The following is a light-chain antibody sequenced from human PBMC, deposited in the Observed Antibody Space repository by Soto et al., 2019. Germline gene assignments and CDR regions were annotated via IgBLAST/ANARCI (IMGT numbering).Light chain of an antibody. V-gene: IGKV3-20*01. CDR1: QSVSSSS. CDR2: DAS. CDR3: QQYNNWPPM. Sequence: EIVLTQSPGTLSLSPGERATLSCRASQSVSSSSLAWYQQKPGQAPRLLIYDASNRATGIPARFSGSGSGTDFTLTISSLQSEDFAVYYCQQYNNWPPMFGQGTKVDIK. J-gene: IGKJ1*01.